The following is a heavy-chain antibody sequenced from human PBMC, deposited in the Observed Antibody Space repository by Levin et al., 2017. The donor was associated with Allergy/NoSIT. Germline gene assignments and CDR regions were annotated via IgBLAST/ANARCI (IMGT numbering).Heavy chain of an antibody. D-gene: IGHD3-9*01. V-gene: IGHV3-33*01. Sequence: GGSLRLSCAASGFTFSSYGMHWVRQAPGKGLEWVAVIWYDGSNKYYADSVKGRFTISRDNSKNTLYLQMNSLRAEDTAVYYCARDTRYVDSYYAMDVWGQGTTVTVSS. J-gene: IGHJ6*02. CDR2: IWYDGSNK. CDR1: GFTFSSYG. CDR3: ARDTRYVDSYYAMDV.